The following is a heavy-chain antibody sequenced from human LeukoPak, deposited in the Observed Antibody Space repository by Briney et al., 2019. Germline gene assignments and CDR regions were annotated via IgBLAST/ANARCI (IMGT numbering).Heavy chain of an antibody. CDR3: AREYRGYCSGGSCYGWFDP. Sequence: PGGSLRLSCAASGFTFTNAWMNWVRQAPGKGLEWIGYIYYSGSTYYNPSLKSRVTISMDTSKNQFSLKLNSVSAADTAVYYCAREYRGYCSGGSCYGWFDPWGQGALVTVSS. D-gene: IGHD2-15*01. CDR2: IYYSGST. CDR1: GFTFTNAW. V-gene: IGHV4-4*02. J-gene: IGHJ5*02.